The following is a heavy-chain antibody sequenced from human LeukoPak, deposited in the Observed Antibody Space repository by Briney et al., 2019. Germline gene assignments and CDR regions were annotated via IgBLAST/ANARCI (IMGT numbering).Heavy chain of an antibody. CDR3: ARDSVPLIPAAYDAFDI. CDR2: IKQDGSEK. CDR1: GFTFSSYW. J-gene: IGHJ3*02. D-gene: IGHD2-2*01. Sequence: GGSLRLSCAASGFTFSSYWMSWVRQAPGKGLEWVVNIKQDGSEKYYVDSVKGRFTISRDNAKNSLYLQMNSLRAEDTAVYYCARDSVPLIPAAYDAFDIWGQGTMVTVSS. V-gene: IGHV3-7*01.